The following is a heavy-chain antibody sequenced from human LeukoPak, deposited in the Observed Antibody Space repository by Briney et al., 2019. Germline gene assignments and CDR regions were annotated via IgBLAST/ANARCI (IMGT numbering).Heavy chain of an antibody. CDR3: ARDGLGDFAAGTSPHYYMDV. CDR2: IWYDGSNE. D-gene: IGHD1-7*01. CDR1: GFTFSSYA. Sequence: GGSLRLSCAASGFTFSSYAMSWVRQAPGKGLGWVTTIWYDGSNENYADSVKGRFTISRDNSKNTVSLQMNSLRAEDTAVYYCARDGLGDFAAGTSPHYYMDVWGKGTTVTVSS. J-gene: IGHJ6*03. V-gene: IGHV3-33*08.